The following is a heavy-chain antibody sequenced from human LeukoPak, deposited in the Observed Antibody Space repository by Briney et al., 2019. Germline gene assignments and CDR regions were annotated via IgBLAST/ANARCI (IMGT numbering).Heavy chain of an antibody. Sequence: SETLSLTCTVSGGSISSGGYYWSWIRQHPGKGLEWIGYIYYSGSTYYNPSLESRVTISLDTSKSQFSLKLSSVTAADTAVYYCARGSYTSSWSRHDYWGQGTLVTVSS. CDR3: ARGSYTSSWSRHDY. J-gene: IGHJ4*02. D-gene: IGHD6-13*01. CDR2: IYYSGST. CDR1: GGSISSGGYY. V-gene: IGHV4-31*03.